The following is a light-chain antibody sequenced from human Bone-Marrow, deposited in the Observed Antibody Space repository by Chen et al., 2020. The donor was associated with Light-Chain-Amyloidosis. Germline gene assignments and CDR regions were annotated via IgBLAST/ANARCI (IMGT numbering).Light chain of an antibody. CDR2: EVT. Sequence: ALTQPASVSGSPGQSITTSCTGTSSDVGGDNHVSWYQQHPDKAPKLMIYEVTNRPSCVPDRFSGSKSDNTSSLTISGLQTEDEAYYFCSSYTITNTLVFGSGTRVTVL. CDR1: SSDVGGDNH. J-gene: IGLJ1*01. CDR3: SSYTITNTLV. V-gene: IGLV2-14*01.